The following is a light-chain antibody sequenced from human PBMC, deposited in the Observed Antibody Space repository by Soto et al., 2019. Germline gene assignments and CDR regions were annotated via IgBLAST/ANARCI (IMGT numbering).Light chain of an antibody. CDR2: AAS. J-gene: IGKJ4*01. V-gene: IGKV1-27*01. Sequence: DIQMTQSPSSLSASVGDRVTITCRASQGISNYLAWYQQKPGKVPRLLIYAASTLQSGVTSRFSGSGSWTDFTLNISSLQPEDGATYYCKNYNSAPLTFGGGTKVEIK. CDR3: KNYNSAPLT. CDR1: QGISNY.